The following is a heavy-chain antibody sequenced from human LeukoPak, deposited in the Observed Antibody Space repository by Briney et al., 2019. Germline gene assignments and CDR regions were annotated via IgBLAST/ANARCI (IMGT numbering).Heavy chain of an antibody. Sequence: SETLSLTCAVYGGSFSGYYWSWIRQPPGKGLEWIGEINHSGSTNYNPSLKSRVTISVDTSKNQFSLKLSSVTAADTAVYYCASFMPKYYCGMDVWGQGTTVTVSS. V-gene: IGHV4-34*01. J-gene: IGHJ6*02. CDR2: INHSGST. D-gene: IGHD2-2*01. CDR1: GGSFSGYY. CDR3: ASFMPKYYCGMDV.